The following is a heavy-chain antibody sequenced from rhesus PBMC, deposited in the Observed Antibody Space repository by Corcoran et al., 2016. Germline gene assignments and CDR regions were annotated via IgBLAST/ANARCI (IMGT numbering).Heavy chain of an antibody. J-gene: IGHJ4*01. Sequence: QVSLKESGPALVKPTQTLTPTCTCSGLSLTTSGMGWGWIRQPPRKALERLSPIYWDDDKRSSTSLKSRLTISKDTSTNHVVLTMTNMDPVDTATYYCARYYEDDYGYYYTRYCFDYWGQGVLVTVSS. CDR3: ARYYEDDYGYYYTRYCFDY. V-gene: IGHV2-174*01. D-gene: IGHD3S6*01. CDR1: GLSLTTSGMG. CDR2: IYWDDDK.